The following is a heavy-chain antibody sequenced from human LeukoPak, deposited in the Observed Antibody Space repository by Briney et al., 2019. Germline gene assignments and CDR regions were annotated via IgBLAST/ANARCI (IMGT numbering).Heavy chain of an antibody. D-gene: IGHD4-17*01. CDR3: ARDHYGDYVGWFDP. CDR1: GFTFSSYA. Sequence: GGSLRLSCAASGFTFSSYAMSWVRQAPGKGLEWVSAISGSGGSTYYADSVKGRFTISRDNSKNTLYLQMNSLRAEDTALYYCARDHYGDYVGWFDPWGQGTLVTVSS. J-gene: IGHJ5*02. V-gene: IGHV3-23*01. CDR2: ISGSGGST.